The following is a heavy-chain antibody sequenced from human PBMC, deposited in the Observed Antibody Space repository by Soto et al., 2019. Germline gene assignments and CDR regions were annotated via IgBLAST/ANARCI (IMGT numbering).Heavy chain of an antibody. D-gene: IGHD3-3*01. CDR2: IFYSGST. V-gene: IGHV4-61*01. J-gene: IGHJ4*02. Sequence: QVQLQESGPGLVKPSETLSLTCTVSGGSVSSGSYYWNWIRQPPGKGLEWIGYIFYSGSTTHNPSLKSRVTISVDTPKNQFSLKLSSVTAADTAVYYCARGMSGDLTWALYWGQGTLVTVSS. CDR1: GGSVSSGSYY. CDR3: ARGMSGDLTWALY.